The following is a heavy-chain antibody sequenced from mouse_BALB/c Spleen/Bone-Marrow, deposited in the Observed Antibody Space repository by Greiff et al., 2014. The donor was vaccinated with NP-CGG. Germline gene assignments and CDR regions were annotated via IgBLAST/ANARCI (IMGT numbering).Heavy chain of an antibody. J-gene: IGHJ4*01. CDR2: IWRGGSA. V-gene: IGHV2-5*01. CDR1: GFSLASYG. Sequence: VQLQQSGPGLVQPSQSLSITCTVSGFSLASYGVHWVRQSPGKGLEWLGVIWRGGSADYNAAFMSRLSITKDNSKSQVFFKMNSLQADDTAIYYCAKIGTTTGAMDYWGQGTSVTVSS. D-gene: IGHD2-14*01. CDR3: AKIGTTTGAMDY.